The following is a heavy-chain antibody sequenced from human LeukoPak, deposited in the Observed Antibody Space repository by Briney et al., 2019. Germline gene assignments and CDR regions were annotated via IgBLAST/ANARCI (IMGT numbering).Heavy chain of an antibody. V-gene: IGHV3-15*01. CDR3: TTTYYGSGSGYYYYYMDV. CDR2: IKSKTDGGTT. CDR1: GFTFSNAW. Sequence: PGGSLRLSCAASGFTFSNAWMSWVRQAPGKGREWVGRIKSKTDGGTTDYAAPVKGRFTISRDDSKNTLYLQMNSLKTEDTAVYYCTTTYYGSGSGYYYYYMDVWGKGTTVTVSS. J-gene: IGHJ6*03. D-gene: IGHD3-10*01.